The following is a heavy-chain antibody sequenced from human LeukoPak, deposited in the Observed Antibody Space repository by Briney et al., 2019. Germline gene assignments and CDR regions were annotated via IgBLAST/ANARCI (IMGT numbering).Heavy chain of an antibody. Sequence: GGSLRLSCTASGFTFSSYWMSWVRQAPGKGLEWVANIKQDGSEKYYVDSVKGRFTISRDNAKNSLYLQMNSLRAEDTAVYYCARDFGMSPDYGMDVWGQGTTVTVSS. D-gene: IGHD3-10*01. V-gene: IGHV3-7*05. CDR1: GFTFSSYW. CDR2: IKQDGSEK. CDR3: ARDFGMSPDYGMDV. J-gene: IGHJ6*02.